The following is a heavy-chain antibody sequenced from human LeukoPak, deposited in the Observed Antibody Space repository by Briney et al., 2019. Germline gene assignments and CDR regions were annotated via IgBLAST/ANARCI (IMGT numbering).Heavy chain of an antibody. Sequence: ASVKVSCKASGYTFTNYYMHWVRQAPGQGLEWMGIINPSGGSISYAQKFRDRVTMTRDTSTSTVYMELSSLRSEDTAVYYCARDRRGIDYGDNDFQHWGQGTLVTVSS. V-gene: IGHV1-46*01. CDR1: GYTFTNYY. J-gene: IGHJ1*01. CDR2: INPSGGSI. CDR3: ARDRRGIDYGDNDFQH. D-gene: IGHD4-23*01.